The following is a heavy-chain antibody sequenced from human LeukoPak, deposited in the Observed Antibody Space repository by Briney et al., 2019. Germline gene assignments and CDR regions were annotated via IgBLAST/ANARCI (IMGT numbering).Heavy chain of an antibody. CDR1: GFTFSRYA. J-gene: IGHJ4*02. D-gene: IGHD2-15*01. CDR2: ISGSGGST. V-gene: IGHV3-23*01. Sequence: GGSLRLSCAASGFTFSRYAMSWVRQAPGKGLEWVSAISGSGGSTYYADSVKGRFTISRDNSKNTLYLQMNSLRAEDTAVYYCAKARGYCSGGSCYSNYFDYWGQGTLVTVSS. CDR3: AKARGYCSGGSCYSNYFDY.